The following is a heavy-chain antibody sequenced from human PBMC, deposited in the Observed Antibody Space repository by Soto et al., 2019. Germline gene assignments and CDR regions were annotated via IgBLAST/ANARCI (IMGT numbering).Heavy chain of an antibody. J-gene: IGHJ4*02. D-gene: IGHD6-19*01. Sequence: QVQLVESGGGVVQPGRSLRLSCAASGFSISDYGMHWVRQAPGKGLEWVAVISYEGSIKYYADSVKGRFTISRDNSKNTLSLQMTNLRPEDTAVYYCVAPSGSGWPHPDYWGQGTLVTVSS. CDR3: VAPSGSGWPHPDY. CDR2: ISYEGSIK. CDR1: GFSISDYG. V-gene: IGHV3-30*03.